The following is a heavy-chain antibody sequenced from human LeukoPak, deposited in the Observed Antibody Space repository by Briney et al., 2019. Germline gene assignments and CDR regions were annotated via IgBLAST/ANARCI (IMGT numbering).Heavy chain of an antibody. CDR3: ARYARPTRNIAVAGENLGTYAFDI. V-gene: IGHV4-30-4*01. J-gene: IGHJ3*02. CDR2: IYYSGST. CDR1: GGSISSGDYY. Sequence: PSQTLSLTCTVSGGSISSGDYYWSWIRQPPGKGLEWIGYIYYSGSTYYNPSLKSRVTISVDTSKNQFSLKLSSVTAADTAVYYCARYARPTRNIAVAGENLGTYAFDIWGQGTMVTVSS. D-gene: IGHD6-19*01.